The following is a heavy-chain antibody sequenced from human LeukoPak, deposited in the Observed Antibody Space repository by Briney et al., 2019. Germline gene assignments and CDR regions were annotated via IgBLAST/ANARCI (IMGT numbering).Heavy chain of an antibody. CDR3: ARGESALRWKTSRGFDY. V-gene: IGHV4-38-2*02. D-gene: IGHD4-23*01. J-gene: IGHJ4*02. Sequence: SETLSLTCTVSGYSISSGYYWSWIRQPPGKGLEWIGEINHSGSTNYNPSLKSRVTISVGTSKNQFSLKLSSVTAADTAVYYCARGESALRWKTSRGFDYWGQGTLVTVSS. CDR1: GYSISSGYY. CDR2: INHSGST.